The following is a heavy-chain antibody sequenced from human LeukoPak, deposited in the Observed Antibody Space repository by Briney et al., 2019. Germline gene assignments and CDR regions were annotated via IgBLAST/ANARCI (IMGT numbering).Heavy chain of an antibody. Sequence: SETLSLTCTVSGGSISSGGYYWSWIRQPPGKGLEWIGYTYHSGSTYYNPSLKSRVTISVDRSKNQFSLKLSSVTAADTAVYYCARAVAAGLLLYWGQGTLVTVSS. D-gene: IGHD6-19*01. CDR2: TYHSGST. CDR1: GGSISSGGYY. J-gene: IGHJ4*02. CDR3: ARAVAAGLLLY. V-gene: IGHV4-30-2*01.